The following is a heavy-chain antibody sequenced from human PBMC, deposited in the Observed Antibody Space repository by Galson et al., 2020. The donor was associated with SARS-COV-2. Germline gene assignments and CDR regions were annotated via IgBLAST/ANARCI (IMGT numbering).Heavy chain of an antibody. Sequence: SQASETLSLTCAGSGGSYRDFYWSWIRQPPGKGLEWIGQINYSGYTNYNPYLKSRVTISIDLSKNQFSLRLRSVTAADTGIYYCARVEGSTWRPFYFDYWGHGNLVTVSS. J-gene: IGHJ4*01. V-gene: IGHV4-34*01. CDR3: ARVEGSTWRPFYFDY. D-gene: IGHD6-13*01. CDR2: INYSGYT. CDR1: GGSYRDFY.